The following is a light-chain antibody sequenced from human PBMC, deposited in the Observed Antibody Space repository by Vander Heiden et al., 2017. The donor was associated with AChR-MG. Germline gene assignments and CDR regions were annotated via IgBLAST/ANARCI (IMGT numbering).Light chain of an antibody. V-gene: IGLV2-14*01. J-gene: IGLJ3*02. CDR3: SSYTTSSTLV. Sequence: QSALTQPASVSGSPGQSITIPCPGTSSDVGGYNYVSWYQQHPGKAPKLMIYDVSKRPSGVSIRFSGSKSGTTASLTISGLQAEDEADYYCSSYTTSSTLVFGGGTKLTVL. CDR2: DVS. CDR1: SSDVGGYNY.